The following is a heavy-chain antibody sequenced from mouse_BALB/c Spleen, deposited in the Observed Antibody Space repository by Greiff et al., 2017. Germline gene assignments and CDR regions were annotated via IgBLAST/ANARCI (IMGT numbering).Heavy chain of an antibody. J-gene: IGHJ3*01. CDR3: ARGVFITTVVEAY. CDR2: ISSGGST. D-gene: IGHD1-1*01. V-gene: IGHV5-6-5*01. CDR1: GFTFSSYA. Sequence: EVQGVESGGGLVQPGGSLKLSCAASGFTFSSYAMSWVRQTPEKRLEWVASISSGGSTYYPDSVKGRFTISRDNARNILYLQMSSLRSEDTAMYYCARGVFITTVVEAYWGQGTLVTVSA.